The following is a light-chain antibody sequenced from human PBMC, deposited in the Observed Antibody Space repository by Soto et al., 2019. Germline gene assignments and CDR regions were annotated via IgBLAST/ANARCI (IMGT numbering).Light chain of an antibody. V-gene: IGLV2-8*01. Sequence: QSALTQPPSASGSPGQSVTFSCTGTSSDVGGYNFVSWYQQHPGKAPKLLIYGDINRPAGVPDRFSGSKSGTSASLAITGLHADDEADYYCQSYDSSLSGSVFGGGTKLTVL. J-gene: IGLJ3*02. CDR1: SSDVGGYNF. CDR3: QSYDSSLSGSV. CDR2: GDI.